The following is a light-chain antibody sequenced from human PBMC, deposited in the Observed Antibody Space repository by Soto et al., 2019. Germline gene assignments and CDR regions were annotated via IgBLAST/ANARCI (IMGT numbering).Light chain of an antibody. CDR3: YSYTSSSTYV. CDR2: DVS. Sequence: QSVLTQPASVTGSPGQSITISCSGTGSVVGAYNYASWYQQHPAKAPKLMIYDVSNRPSGVSDRFSGSKSGNTASLTISGLQAEDETDYYCYSYTSSSTYVFGSGTKVTVL. V-gene: IGLV2-14*01. J-gene: IGLJ1*01. CDR1: GSVVGAYNY.